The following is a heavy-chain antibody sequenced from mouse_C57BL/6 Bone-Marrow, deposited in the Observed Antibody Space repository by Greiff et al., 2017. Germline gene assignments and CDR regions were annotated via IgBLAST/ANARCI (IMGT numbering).Heavy chain of an antibody. J-gene: IGHJ4*01. CDR3: ARQGFSHYYGYKGDMDY. V-gene: IGHV5-12-2*01. D-gene: IGHD1-2*01. CDR1: GFTFSTYT. CDR2: ISDGGGVT. Sequence: EVQGVESGGGLVQPGGSLKLSCAASGFTFSTYTMSWVRQTPEKRLEWVAYISDGGGVTYYPDTVRGRFTISRDNAKNILSLQMSSLKSADTAMYYCARQGFSHYYGYKGDMDYWGQGTSVTVSS.